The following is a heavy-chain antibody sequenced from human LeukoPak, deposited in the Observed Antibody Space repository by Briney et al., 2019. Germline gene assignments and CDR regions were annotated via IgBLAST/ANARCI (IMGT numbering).Heavy chain of an antibody. Sequence: ASVKVSCKTSGYTFTNYYIHWVRQAPGQGLEWMGIIKPSTGGTTHAQKFQGRVTMTRDTSTSTAYMELRSLRSDDTAVYYCARGLEWLTRRHTWFDPWGQGTLVTVSS. D-gene: IGHD3-3*01. CDR3: ARGLEWLTRRHTWFDP. V-gene: IGHV1-46*01. CDR2: IKPSTGGT. CDR1: GYTFTNYY. J-gene: IGHJ5*02.